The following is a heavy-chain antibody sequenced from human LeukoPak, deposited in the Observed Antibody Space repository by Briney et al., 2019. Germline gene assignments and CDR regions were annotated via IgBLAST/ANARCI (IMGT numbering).Heavy chain of an antibody. V-gene: IGHV3-11*04. CDR3: ARRLAAAGSVYNWFDP. CDR1: GFIFSDYY. CDR2: ISSSGSTI. Sequence: PGGSLRLSCAASGFIFSDYYMSWIRQAPGKGLEWVSYISSSGSTIYYADSVKGRFTISRDNAKNSLYLQMNSLRAEDTAVYYCARRLAAAGSVYNWFDPWGQGTLVTVSS. J-gene: IGHJ5*02. D-gene: IGHD6-13*01.